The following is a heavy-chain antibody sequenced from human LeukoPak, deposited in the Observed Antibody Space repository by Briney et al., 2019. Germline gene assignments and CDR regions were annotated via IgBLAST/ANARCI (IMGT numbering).Heavy chain of an antibody. CDR1: GYTFTGYY. D-gene: IGHD3-10*01. V-gene: IGHV1-2*02. CDR3: ARTGHIWFGELLSSYYGMDV. Sequence: ASVKVSCKASGYTFTGYYMHWVRQASGQGLEWMGWINPNSGGTNYAQKFQGRVTMTRNTSISTAYMELSSLRSEDTAVYYCARTGHIWFGELLSSYYGMDVWGQGTTVTVSS. CDR2: INPNSGGT. J-gene: IGHJ6*02.